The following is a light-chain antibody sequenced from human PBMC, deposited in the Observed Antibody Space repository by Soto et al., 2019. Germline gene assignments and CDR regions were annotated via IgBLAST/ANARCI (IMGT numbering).Light chain of an antibody. CDR1: QSISSW. CDR2: NAS. V-gene: IGKV1-5*03. J-gene: IGKJ1*01. CDR3: QQYNSYSWT. Sequence: DIQMTQSPSTLSASVGDRVTITCRASQSISSWLAWYQQKPGKAPKLLIYNASSLESGVPSGFSGSGSGTEFALTISRLQPDDFATYYCQQYNSYSWTFGQGTKVEIK.